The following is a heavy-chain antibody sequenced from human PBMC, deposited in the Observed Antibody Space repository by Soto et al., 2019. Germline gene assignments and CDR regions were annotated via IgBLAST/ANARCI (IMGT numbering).Heavy chain of an antibody. V-gene: IGHV3-11*01. CDR1: GFTFSDYY. CDR2: ISSSGSTI. Sequence: GGSLRLSCAASGFTFSDYYMSWIRQAPGKGLEWVSYISSSGSTIYYADSVKGRFTISRDNAKNSLYLKMNSLRAEDTAVYYCARDFGYCSGGSCYSGAFDIWGQGTMVTVSS. CDR3: ARDFGYCSGGSCYSGAFDI. J-gene: IGHJ3*02. D-gene: IGHD2-15*01.